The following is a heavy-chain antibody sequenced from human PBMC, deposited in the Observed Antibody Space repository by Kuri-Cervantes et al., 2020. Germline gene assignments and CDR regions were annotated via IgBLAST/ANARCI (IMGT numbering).Heavy chain of an antibody. V-gene: IGHV4-34*11. CDR3: TRTGSNGGWFPFDY. CDR1: GGSFSGYY. Sequence: SQTLSLTCAVYGGSFSGYYWSWIRQPPGKGLEWIGYIYSIGNAFYNPSLKSRVTMSLDTSKNQFSLGLTSVTTADTAVYYCTRTGSNGGWFPFDYWGRGTLVTVSS. D-gene: IGHD6-19*01. J-gene: IGHJ4*02. CDR2: IYSIGNA.